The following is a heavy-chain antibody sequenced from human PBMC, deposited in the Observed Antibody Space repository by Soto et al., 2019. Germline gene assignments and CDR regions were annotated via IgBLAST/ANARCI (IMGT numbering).Heavy chain of an antibody. D-gene: IGHD2-21*02. CDR1: GYSFTSYW. J-gene: IGHJ3*02. CDR3: AGAYCGGDCPPDAFDI. CDR2: IYPGDSDT. V-gene: IGHV5-51*01. Sequence: PGESLKISCKGSGYSFTSYWIGWVRQMPGKGLEWMGIIYPGDSDTRYSPSFQGQVTISADKSISTAYLQWSSLKASDTAMYYCAGAYCGGDCPPDAFDIWGQGTMVTVSS.